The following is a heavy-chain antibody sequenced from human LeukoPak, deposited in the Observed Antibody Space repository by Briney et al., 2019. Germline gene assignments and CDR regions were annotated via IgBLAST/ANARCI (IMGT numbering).Heavy chain of an antibody. J-gene: IGHJ4*02. V-gene: IGHV4-34*01. CDR2: INHSGST. CDR1: GGSFSGYY. D-gene: IGHD5-12*01. Sequence: SETLSLTCAVYGGSFSGYYWNWIRQPPGKGLEWIGEINHSGSTNYNPSRKSRVTISVDTSKNQFSLKLSSVTAADTAVYYCAREGLGATIDYWGQGTLVTVSS. CDR3: AREGLGATIDY.